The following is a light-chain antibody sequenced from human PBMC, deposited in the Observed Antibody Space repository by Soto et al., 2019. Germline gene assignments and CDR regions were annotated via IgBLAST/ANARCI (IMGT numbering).Light chain of an antibody. CDR3: SSYTSASTPFV. CDR2: DVS. V-gene: IGLV2-14*01. Sequence: QSVLTQPASVSGSPGQSITISCTGTGSDVGGYNYVSWYQQHPGKAPQVMIYDVSNRPSGVSDRVSGSKSGNTASLTISGVQAEDEADYYCSSYTSASTPFVFGGGTKLTVL. CDR1: GSDVGGYNY. J-gene: IGLJ2*01.